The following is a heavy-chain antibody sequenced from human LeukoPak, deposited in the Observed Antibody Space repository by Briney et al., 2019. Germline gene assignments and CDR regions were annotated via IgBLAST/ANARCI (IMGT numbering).Heavy chain of an antibody. Sequence: SQTLSLTCTVSGDSISSGSHYWSWIRQPAGQGLEWIGRVYTATGGTNYIPSLKSRVTISLDTSKNQVSLKLTSVTAADTAVYYCARGGVIGYFEDWGQGTLVAVSS. J-gene: IGHJ4*02. CDR2: VYTATGGT. CDR1: GDSISSGSHY. V-gene: IGHV4-61*02. D-gene: IGHD2/OR15-2a*01. CDR3: ARGGVIGYFED.